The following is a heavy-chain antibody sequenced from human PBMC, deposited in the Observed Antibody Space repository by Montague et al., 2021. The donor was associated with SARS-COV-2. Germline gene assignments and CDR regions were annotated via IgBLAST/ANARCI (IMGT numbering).Heavy chain of an antibody. CDR1: GDAISENTYK. J-gene: IGHJ3*02. CDR2: IYYSGTT. Sequence: SETLSLTCTVSGDAISENTYKWGWIRQPPGKGLEWVGNIYYSGTTFINPSLESRVTISVDASKNQFSLNLTSVTAADTAVYYCARPLVRGVPKAFDIWGQGALVIVSS. D-gene: IGHD3-10*01. V-gene: IGHV4-39*01. CDR3: ARPLVRGVPKAFDI.